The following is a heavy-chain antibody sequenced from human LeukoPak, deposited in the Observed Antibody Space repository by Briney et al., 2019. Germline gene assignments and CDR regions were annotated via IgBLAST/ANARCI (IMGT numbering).Heavy chain of an antibody. J-gene: IGHJ4*02. V-gene: IGHV3-74*01. Sequence: PGGSLRLSCAASGKYLMHWVRQARGKGLVWVSHVNSDGSWTSHADSVKGRFTIPKDHAKNTVYLQMNNLRTEDTAVYYCVSFYETNWGRGTLVTVSS. CDR3: VSFYETN. D-gene: IGHD2-2*01. CDR2: VNSDGSWT. CDR1: GKYL.